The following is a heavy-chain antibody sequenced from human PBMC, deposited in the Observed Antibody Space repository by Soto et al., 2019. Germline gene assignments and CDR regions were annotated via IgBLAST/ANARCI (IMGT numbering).Heavy chain of an antibody. CDR2: IYPGDSET. J-gene: IGHJ4*02. CDR1: GYDFSRTL. V-gene: IGHV5-51*01. D-gene: IGHD5-12*01. CDR3: ARLVGAYDSYFDN. Sequence: PXESLKISCKASGYDFSRTLVVWVRQLPGKGLDWLGIIYPGDSETRYSPSFRGQVTFSVDMSISTAYLQWSSLKTSDIAIYYCARLVGAYDSYFDNWGQGTRVTISS.